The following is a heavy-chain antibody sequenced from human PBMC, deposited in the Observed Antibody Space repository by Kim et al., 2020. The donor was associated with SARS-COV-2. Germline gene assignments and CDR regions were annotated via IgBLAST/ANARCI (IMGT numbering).Heavy chain of an antibody. V-gene: IGHV3-23*01. J-gene: IGHJ4*02. Sequence: GRFTIARANSKNTLYLQMNSLRAEDTAVYYCAKVDYDILTGYYKRGYFDYWGQGTLVTVSS. D-gene: IGHD3-9*01. CDR3: AKVDYDILTGYYKRGYFDY.